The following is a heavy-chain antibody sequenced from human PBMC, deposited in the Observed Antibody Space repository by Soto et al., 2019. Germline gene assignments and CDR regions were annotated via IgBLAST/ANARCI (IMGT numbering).Heavy chain of an antibody. CDR2: INPSGGST. D-gene: IGHD4-17*01. CDR3: ERDMGSTVTTTAFDY. CDR1: GYTFTSYY. Sequence: ASVKVSCKASGYTFTSYYMHWVRQAPGQGLEWMGIINPSGGSTSYAQNFQGRVTMTRHTSTSTVYMELSSLRSEDTAVYYCERDMGSTVTTTAFDYWGQGTLVTVSS. J-gene: IGHJ4*02. V-gene: IGHV1-46*01.